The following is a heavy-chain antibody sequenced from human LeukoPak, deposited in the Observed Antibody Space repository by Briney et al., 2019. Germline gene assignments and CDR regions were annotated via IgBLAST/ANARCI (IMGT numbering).Heavy chain of an antibody. D-gene: IGHD3-10*01. V-gene: IGHV3-30*03. CDR3: ARGRYYDSGSYYNVIHHFDS. J-gene: IGHJ4*02. CDR1: AFNFRSYG. CDR2: ISYNGNNK. Sequence: TGGSLRLSCAASAFNFRSYGMHWVRQAPGKGPEWVAVISYNGNNKYYADAVKGRFIISRDNSKDTLYLQMNSLRPEDTAVYYCARGRYYDSGSYYNVIHHFDSWGQGTLVIVSS.